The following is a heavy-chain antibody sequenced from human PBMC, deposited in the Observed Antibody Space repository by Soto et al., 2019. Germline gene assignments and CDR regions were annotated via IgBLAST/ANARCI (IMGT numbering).Heavy chain of an antibody. CDR1: GYTLTELS. V-gene: IGHV1-46*01. CDR2: INPGADAT. Sequence: ASVKFYCKVSGYTLTELSMHWVRQAPGQGLEWMGMINPGADATSSAKKFQGRVTMTRDTSTSTVYMQLSSLRSEDTAVYYCARARPGRGLFPFAYWGQGTLVTVSS. CDR3: ARARPGRGLFPFAY. J-gene: IGHJ4*02.